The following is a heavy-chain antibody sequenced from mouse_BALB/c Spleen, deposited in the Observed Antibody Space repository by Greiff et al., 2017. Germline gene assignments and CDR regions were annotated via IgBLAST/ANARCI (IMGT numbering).Heavy chain of an antibody. CDR3: TDGITRAY. CDR2: IRLKSDNYAT. D-gene: IGHD2-4*01. J-gene: IGHJ3*01. Sequence: EVKVVESGGGLVQPGGSMKLSCVASGFTFSSYWMSWVRQSPEKGLEWVAEIRLKSDNYATHYAESVKGKFTISRDDSKSRLYLQMNSLRAEDTGIYYCTDGITRAYWGQGTLVTVSA. CDR1: GFTFSSYW. V-gene: IGHV6-3*01.